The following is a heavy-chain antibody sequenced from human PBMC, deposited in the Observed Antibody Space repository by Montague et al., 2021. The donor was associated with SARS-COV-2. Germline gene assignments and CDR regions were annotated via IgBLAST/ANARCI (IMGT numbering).Heavy chain of an antibody. CDR2: IYASGST. CDR3: ARDRPRSYCYDSGTYTWGGYGMDV. D-gene: IGHD3-10*01. CDR1: GGSISNYY. J-gene: IGHJ6*02. Sequence: SETLSLTCTVSGGSISNYYWSWIRQPAGKGLEWIGRIYASGSTNYNPSLKSRVTMSVDTSKDQFSLKLSSVTAADTAVYYCARDRPRSYCYDSGTYTWGGYGMDVWGQGTTVAVSS. V-gene: IGHV4-4*07.